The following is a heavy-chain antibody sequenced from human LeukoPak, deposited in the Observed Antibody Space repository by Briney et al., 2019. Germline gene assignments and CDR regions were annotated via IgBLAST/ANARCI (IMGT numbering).Heavy chain of an antibody. J-gene: IGHJ4*02. CDR2: IYSGGST. V-gene: IGHV3-66*01. Sequence: GGSLRLSCAASGFTVSSNYMSWVRQAPGKGLEWVSIIYSGGSTYYADSVKGRFTISRDNSKNTLYLQMSILRDEDTAVYYCARGYFDSSGEFDYWGQGTLVTVSS. CDR3: ARGYFDSSGEFDY. D-gene: IGHD3-22*01. CDR1: GFTVSSNY.